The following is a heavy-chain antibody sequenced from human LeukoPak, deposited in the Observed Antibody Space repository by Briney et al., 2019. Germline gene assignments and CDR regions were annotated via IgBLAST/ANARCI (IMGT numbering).Heavy chain of an antibody. CDR1: GYSISSGYY. J-gene: IGHJ4*02. Sequence: SETLSLTCAVSGYSISSGYYWGWLRQPPGKGLEWIGSIYHSGSTYYNPSLKSRVTISVDTSKNQFSLKLSSVTAADTAVYYCAREIYDSSGCYGKNWGQGTLVTVSS. V-gene: IGHV4-38-2*02. CDR3: AREIYDSSGCYGKN. D-gene: IGHD3-22*01. CDR2: IYHSGST.